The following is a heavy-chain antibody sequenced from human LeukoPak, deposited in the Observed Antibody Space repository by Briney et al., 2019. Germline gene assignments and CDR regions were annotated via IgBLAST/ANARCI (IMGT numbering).Heavy chain of an antibody. J-gene: IGHJ4*02. Sequence: PSETLSLTCAVGGSFSGYYWSWIRQPPGKGLEWIGEINHSGSTNYNPSLKSRVTISVDTSKNQFSLNLNSVTAADTAVYYCARGGYSPSFWGQGTLVTVSS. V-gene: IGHV4-34*01. CDR3: ARGGYSPSF. CDR2: INHSGST. D-gene: IGHD2-2*02. CDR1: GGSFSGYY.